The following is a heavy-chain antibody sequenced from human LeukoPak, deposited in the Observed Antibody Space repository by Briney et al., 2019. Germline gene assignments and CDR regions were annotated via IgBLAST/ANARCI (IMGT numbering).Heavy chain of an antibody. J-gene: IGHJ5*02. D-gene: IGHD3-10*01. V-gene: IGHV4-4*07. CDR1: GGSISSYY. Sequence: SETLSLTCTVSGGSISSYYWSWIRQPAGKGLEWIGRIYTSGSTNCNPSLKSRVTMSVDTSKNQFSLELSSVTAADTAVYYCVRGTPYNWFDPWGQGTLVTVSS. CDR3: VRGTPYNWFDP. CDR2: IYTSGST.